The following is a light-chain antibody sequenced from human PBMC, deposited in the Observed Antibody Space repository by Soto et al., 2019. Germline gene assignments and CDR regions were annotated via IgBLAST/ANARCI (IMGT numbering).Light chain of an antibody. J-gene: IGLJ1*01. V-gene: IGLV2-14*01. CDR2: DVS. CDR1: SSDVGGYNY. CDR3: SSYTSSSTRV. Sequence: QSALTQPASVSGSPGQSITISCTGTSSDVGGYNYVSWYQQHPGKAPKLMIYDVSDRPSGVSNRFSGYKSGNTASLAISGLQAEDEADYYCSSYTSSSTRVFGTGTKLTLL.